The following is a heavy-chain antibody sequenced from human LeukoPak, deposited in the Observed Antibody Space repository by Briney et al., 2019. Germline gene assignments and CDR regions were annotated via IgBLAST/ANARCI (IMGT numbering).Heavy chain of an antibody. CDR3: ARQTFSSGSLHF. CDR2: IYYSGST. D-gene: IGHD6-19*01. CDR1: GGSISSYY. Sequence: PSETLSLTCTVSGGSISSYYWSWIRQPPGKGLEWIGCIYYSGSTNYNPSLKSRVTISVDTSKNQFSLKLSSVTAADTAVYYCARQTFSSGSLHFWGQGTLVTVSS. V-gene: IGHV4-59*08. J-gene: IGHJ4*02.